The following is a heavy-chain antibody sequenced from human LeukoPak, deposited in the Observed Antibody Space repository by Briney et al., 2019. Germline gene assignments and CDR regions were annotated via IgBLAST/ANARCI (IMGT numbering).Heavy chain of an antibody. CDR3: AGEVTTANWFGP. Sequence: PSETLSLTCTVSGGSISSSSYYWGWIRQPPGKGLEWIGSIFYTGSTYYNPSLKSRVTISVDTSKNQFSLKLSSVTAADTAVYYCAGEVTTANWFGPWGQGTLVTVSS. J-gene: IGHJ5*02. V-gene: IGHV4-39*07. CDR2: IFYTGST. CDR1: GGSISSSSYY. D-gene: IGHD4-17*01.